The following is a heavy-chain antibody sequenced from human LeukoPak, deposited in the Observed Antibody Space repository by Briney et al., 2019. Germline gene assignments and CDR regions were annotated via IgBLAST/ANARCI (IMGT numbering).Heavy chain of an antibody. D-gene: IGHD3-10*01. Sequence: GGFLRLSCAASEFTFSSYSMNWDRQAPGKGLEWVSSISSSSSYIYYADSVKGRFTISRDNAKNSLYLQMNSLRAEDTAVYYCAGGLDYGSGETMDYWGQGTLVTVSS. V-gene: IGHV3-21*01. CDR3: AGGLDYGSGETMDY. CDR2: ISSSSSYI. J-gene: IGHJ4*02. CDR1: EFTFSSYS.